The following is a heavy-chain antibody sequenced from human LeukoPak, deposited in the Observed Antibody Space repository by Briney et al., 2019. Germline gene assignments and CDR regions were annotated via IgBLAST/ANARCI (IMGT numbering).Heavy chain of an antibody. V-gene: IGHV3-74*01. Sequence: GGSLRLSCAASGFTFSSYWMHWVRHAPGKGLVWVSRINSDGSSTSYADSVKGRFTISRDNAKNTLYLQMNSPRVEDTAVYYCAREGEDLSSGDEYDAFDIWGQGTMVTVSS. CDR3: AREGEDLSSGDEYDAFDI. J-gene: IGHJ3*02. CDR2: INSDGSST. D-gene: IGHD2-15*01. CDR1: GFTFSSYW.